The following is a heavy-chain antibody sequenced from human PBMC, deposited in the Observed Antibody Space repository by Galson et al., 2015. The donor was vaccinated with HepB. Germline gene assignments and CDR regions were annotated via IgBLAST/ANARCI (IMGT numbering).Heavy chain of an antibody. Sequence: SLRLSCAASGFTFSRSAMHWVRQAPCKGLEWVAVISFDGSIKYYADSVKGRFTISRNNSRNTLYLQMNSLRAEDTAVYYCAVPPYYESSGYGPQFDYWGQGTLVTVSS. CDR2: ISFDGSIK. D-gene: IGHD3-22*01. J-gene: IGHJ4*02. CDR1: GFTFSRSA. V-gene: IGHV3-30-3*02. CDR3: AVPPYYESSGYGPQFDY.